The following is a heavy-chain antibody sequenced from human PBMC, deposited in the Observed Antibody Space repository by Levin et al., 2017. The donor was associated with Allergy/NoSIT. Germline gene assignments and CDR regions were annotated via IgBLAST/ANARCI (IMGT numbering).Heavy chain of an antibody. CDR3: ARNWRSAFDI. J-gene: IGHJ3*02. CDR2: IKNDGTEN. CDR1: GFAFSSYW. D-gene: IGHD2-8*02. Sequence: PTGGSLRLSCAASGFAFSSYWMSWVRQAPGEGLEWVANIKNDGTENFHVDSVRGRFTISRDTNSVYLYMTSLRVEDTAVYYCARNWRSAFDIWGQGTMVTVSS. V-gene: IGHV3-7*04.